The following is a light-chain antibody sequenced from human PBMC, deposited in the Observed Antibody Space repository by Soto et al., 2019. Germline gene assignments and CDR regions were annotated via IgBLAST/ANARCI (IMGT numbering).Light chain of an antibody. CDR3: QQYGSSLFT. V-gene: IGKV3-20*01. CDR1: QTVLSN. J-gene: IGKJ3*01. CDR2: GTS. Sequence: THSPATLSVSPWERATLSCMASQTVLSNLAWYQQKPGQAPRVLIYGTSIRASGVPERFSGGGSGTDFTLTITRLEPEDFAVYYCQQYGSSLFTFGPGTKVDIK.